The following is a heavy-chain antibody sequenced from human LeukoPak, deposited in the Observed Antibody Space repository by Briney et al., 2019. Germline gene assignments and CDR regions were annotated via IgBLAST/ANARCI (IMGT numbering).Heavy chain of an antibody. J-gene: IGHJ4*02. Sequence: GGSLRLSCAASAFTFSSYAMSWVRQAPGKGLEWVSAISGSGGSTYYADSVKGRFTISRDNSKNTLYLQMNSLRAEDTAVYYCAKELLYGSGISMDYWGQETLVTVSS. V-gene: IGHV3-23*01. CDR1: AFTFSSYA. CDR2: ISGSGGST. CDR3: AKELLYGSGISMDY. D-gene: IGHD3-10*01.